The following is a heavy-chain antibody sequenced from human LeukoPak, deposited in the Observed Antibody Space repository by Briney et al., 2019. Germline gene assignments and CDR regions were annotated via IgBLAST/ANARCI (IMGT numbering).Heavy chain of an antibody. Sequence: ASVKVSCKASGYTFTGYYMHWVRQAPGQGLEWMGWINPNSGGTNYAQKFQGRVTMTRDTSISTAYMELSRLRSDDTAVYYCARDSVRPVNYYDSSGYSAIDYWGQRTLVTVSS. CDR1: GYTFTGYY. V-gene: IGHV1-2*02. J-gene: IGHJ4*02. CDR3: ARDSVRPVNYYDSSGYSAIDY. CDR2: INPNSGGT. D-gene: IGHD3-22*01.